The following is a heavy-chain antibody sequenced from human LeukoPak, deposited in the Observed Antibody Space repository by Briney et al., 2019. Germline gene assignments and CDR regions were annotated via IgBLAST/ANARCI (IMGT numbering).Heavy chain of an antibody. CDR2: INHSGST. V-gene: IGHV4-34*01. CDR1: GGSFSGYY. D-gene: IGHD3-3*01. CDR3: ARDSTKLGFWSGYYRGFAFDI. Sequence: SETLSLTCAVYGGSFSGYYWSWIRQPPGKGLEWIGEINHSGSTNCNPSLKSRVTISVDTSKNQFSLKLSSVTAADTAVYYCARDSTKLGFWSGYYRGFAFDIWGQGTMVTVSS. J-gene: IGHJ3*02.